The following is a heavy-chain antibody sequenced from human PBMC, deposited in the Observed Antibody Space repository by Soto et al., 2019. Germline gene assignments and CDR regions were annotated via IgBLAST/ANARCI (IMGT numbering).Heavy chain of an antibody. Sequence: QVQLQESGPGLVEPSETLSLTCTVSGGSMSSYYWSWIRQPAGEGLEWIGRIYSSGGTNYNPSLKSRVSISKDTSKKQFSLKLNLVTAADTAVYYCARGAAAGVDYGMDVWGRGTTVTVS. J-gene: IGHJ6*02. V-gene: IGHV4-4*07. CDR3: ARGAAAGVDYGMDV. CDR1: GGSMSSYY. D-gene: IGHD6-13*01. CDR2: IYSSGGT.